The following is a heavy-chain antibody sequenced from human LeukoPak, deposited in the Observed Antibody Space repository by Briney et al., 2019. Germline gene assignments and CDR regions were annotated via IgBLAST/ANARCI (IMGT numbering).Heavy chain of an antibody. CDR3: AREKMRRYSYGYAH. CDR2: IYYSGST. V-gene: IGHV4-61*01. J-gene: IGHJ4*02. Sequence: PSETLSLTCTVSGGSVSSGSYYWSWIRQPPGKGLEWIGYIYYSGSTNYNPSLKSRVTISVDTSRNQFSLKVSSVTAADTAVYYCAREKMRRYSYGYAHWGQGTLVTVSS. D-gene: IGHD5-18*01. CDR1: GGSVSSGSYY.